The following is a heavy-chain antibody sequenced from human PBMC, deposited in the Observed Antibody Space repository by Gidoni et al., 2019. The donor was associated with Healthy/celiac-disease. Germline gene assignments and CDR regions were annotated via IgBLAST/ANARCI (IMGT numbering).Heavy chain of an antibody. CDR3: ARGWGGYDSYFDY. CDR1: GFTFSSYS. D-gene: IGHD5-12*01. Sequence: DVQLVESGGGLVKPGGSLRLSCAASGFTFSSYSMNWVRQAPGKGLEWVSSISSSSSYIYYADSVKGRFTISRDNAKNSLYLQMNSLRAEDTAVYYCARGWGGYDSYFDYWGQGTLGTVSS. CDR2: ISSSSSYI. J-gene: IGHJ4*02. V-gene: IGHV3-21*01.